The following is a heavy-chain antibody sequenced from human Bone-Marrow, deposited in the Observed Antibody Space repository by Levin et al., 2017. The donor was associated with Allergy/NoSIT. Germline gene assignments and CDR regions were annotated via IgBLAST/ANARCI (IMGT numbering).Heavy chain of an antibody. V-gene: IGHV3-23*01. CDR2: ISAGGENT. Sequence: GESLKISCAASGFTFSSYGMSWVRQAPGMGLEWVSAISAGGENTYYAESVKGRFTISRDNSENTLFLQMNSLRVEDTAVYYCAKDGGQLLWGEFDSWGQGTLVTVSS. CDR1: GFTFSSYG. CDR3: AKDGGQLLWGEFDS. D-gene: IGHD2-2*01. J-gene: IGHJ4*02.